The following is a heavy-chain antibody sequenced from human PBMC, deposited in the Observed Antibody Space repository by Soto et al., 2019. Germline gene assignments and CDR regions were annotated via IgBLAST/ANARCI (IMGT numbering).Heavy chain of an antibody. CDR3: ATPAVTTRLDFDY. V-gene: IGHV1-8*01. J-gene: IGHJ4*02. Sequence: QVQLVQSGAEVKKPGASVKVSCKASGYTFTSYDINWVRQATGQGLEWMGWMNPNSGNTGYAQKSXXRXXMTRNTSISTAYMELSSLRSEDTAVYYCATPAVTTRLDFDYWGQGTLVTVSS. D-gene: IGHD4-17*01. CDR1: GYTFTSYD. CDR2: MNPNSGNT.